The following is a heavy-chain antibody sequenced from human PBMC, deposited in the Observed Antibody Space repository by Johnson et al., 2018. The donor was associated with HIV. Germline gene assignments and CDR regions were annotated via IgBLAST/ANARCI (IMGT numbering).Heavy chain of an antibody. CDR2: IRSKPHSSAT. CDR3: TRTDDAYHYDTFGYIDAFDI. CDR1: GFTFNDHG. V-gene: IGHV3-73*01. Sequence: EVQLVESGGGVVRPGGSLRLSCATSGFTFNDHGITWVRQVPGKGLEWVGRIRSKPHSSATAYAASVTGRFTISTAYSKNMTYLQMNSLKTEDTAVYYCTRTDDAYHYDTFGYIDAFDIWGQGTMVTVSS. D-gene: IGHD3-22*01. J-gene: IGHJ3*02.